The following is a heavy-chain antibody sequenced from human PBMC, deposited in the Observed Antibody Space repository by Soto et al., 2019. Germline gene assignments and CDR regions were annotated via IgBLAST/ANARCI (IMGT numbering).Heavy chain of an antibody. CDR2: IGSSGAAI. CDR1: GFTFSDYY. V-gene: IGHV3-11*01. Sequence: VGSLRLSCAASGFTFSDYYMTWIRQAPGKGLEWVSYIGSSGAAIHYADSVKGRFTISRDNAKNSLYLQMNSLRAEDTAVYYCARVQLWFYWIDYWGQGTLVTVSS. CDR3: ARVQLWFYWIDY. J-gene: IGHJ4*02. D-gene: IGHD3-10*01.